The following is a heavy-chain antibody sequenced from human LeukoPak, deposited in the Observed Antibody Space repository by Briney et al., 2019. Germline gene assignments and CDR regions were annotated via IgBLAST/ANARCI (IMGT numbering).Heavy chain of an antibody. J-gene: IGHJ4*02. CDR3: ARVWYSSSWYPADFDY. CDR1: GYTFTSYG. V-gene: IGHV1-18*01. CDR2: ISAYNGNT. D-gene: IGHD6-13*01. Sequence: ASVKVSCKASGYTFTSYGISWVRQAPGQGLEWMGWISAYNGNTNYAQKLQGRVTMTRDTSTSTAYMELRSLRSDDTAVYYCARVWYSSSWYPADFDYWGQGTLVTVSS.